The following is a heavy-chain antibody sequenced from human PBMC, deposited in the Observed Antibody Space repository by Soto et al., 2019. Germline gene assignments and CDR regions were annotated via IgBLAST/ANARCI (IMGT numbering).Heavy chain of an antibody. CDR1: GYSFTSYW. CDR2: IYPGDSDT. J-gene: IGHJ6*02. CDR3: ARFGGGMDV. D-gene: IGHD3-10*01. V-gene: IGHV5-51*01. Sequence: GESLKISCKGSGYSFTSYWIGWVRQMPGKGLEWMGIIYPGDSDTRYSPSFQGRFTISRDNAKNSLYLQMNSLRAADTAVYHCARFGGGMDVWGQGTTVTVSS.